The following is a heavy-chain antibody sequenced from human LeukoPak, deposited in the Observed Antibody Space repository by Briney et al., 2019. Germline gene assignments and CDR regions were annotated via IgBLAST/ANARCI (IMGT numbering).Heavy chain of an antibody. CDR3: ARERITMIVVVIPGYYYGMDV. J-gene: IGHJ6*02. V-gene: IGHV1-46*01. CDR2: INPSGGST. CDR1: GYTFTSYY. D-gene: IGHD3-22*01. Sequence: GASVKVSCKASGYTFTSYYMHWVRQAPGQGLEWMGIINPSGGSTSYAQKFQGRVTMTRDTSTSTVYMELSSLRSEDTAVYYCARERITMIVVVIPGYYYGMDVWGQGTTVTVFS.